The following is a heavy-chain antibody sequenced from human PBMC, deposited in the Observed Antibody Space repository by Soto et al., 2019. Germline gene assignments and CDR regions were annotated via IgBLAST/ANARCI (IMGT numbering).Heavy chain of an antibody. CDR1: GGAFTTSV. J-gene: IGHJ4*02. D-gene: IGHD3-10*01. V-gene: IGHV1-69*06. CDR2: IIPMVGTA. Sequence: QVRLVQSGTEVKKPGSSVKVSCQASGGAFTTSVLNWVRQTPRQGLEWMGGIIPMVGTANYARRFQGRVTITADKSTKISYMELTSLTSVDTAVYYCTRGVPSNALFDYWGQGTLITVSS. CDR3: TRGVPSNALFDY.